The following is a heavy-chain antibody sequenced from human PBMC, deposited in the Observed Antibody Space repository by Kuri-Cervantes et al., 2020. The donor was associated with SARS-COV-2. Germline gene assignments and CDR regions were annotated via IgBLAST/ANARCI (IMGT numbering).Heavy chain of an antibody. J-gene: IGHJ6*03. CDR2: IIPIFGTA. CDR1: GGTFSSYA. V-gene: IGHV1-69*13. CDR3: ARNPHSLTSYYYYYMDV. D-gene: IGHD4/OR15-4a*01. Sequence: SVKVSCKASGGTFSSYAISWVRQAPGQGREGMGGIIPIFGTANYAQKFQGRVTITADESTSTAYTELSSLRSEDTAVYYCARNPHSLTSYYYYYMDVWGKGATVTVSS.